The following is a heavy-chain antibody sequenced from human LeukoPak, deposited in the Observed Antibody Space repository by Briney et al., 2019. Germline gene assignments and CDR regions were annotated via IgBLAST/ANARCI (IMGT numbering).Heavy chain of an antibody. CDR1: GGTFSSYA. CDR3: ARLNYDFWSGYYVAHYYYMDV. D-gene: IGHD3-3*01. J-gene: IGHJ6*03. CDR2: MNPNSGNT. V-gene: IGHV1-8*03. Sequence: ASVKVSCKASGGTFSSYAISWVRQAPGQGLEWMGWMNPNSGNTGYAQKFQGRVTITRNTSISTAYMELSSLRSEDTAVYYCARLNYDFWSGYYVAHYYYMDVWGKGTTVTVSS.